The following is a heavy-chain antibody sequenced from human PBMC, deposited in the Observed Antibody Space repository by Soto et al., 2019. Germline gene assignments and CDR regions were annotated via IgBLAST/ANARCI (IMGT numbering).Heavy chain of an antibody. J-gene: IGHJ3*02. D-gene: IGHD7-27*01. CDR1: GFTFSSYS. V-gene: IGHV3-48*01. CDR3: AVGPSPASGPPELGIGNAFDI. CDR2: ISSSSSTI. Sequence: PGGSLRLSCAASGFTFSSYSMNWVRQAPGKGLEWVSYISSSSSTIYYADSVKGRFTISRDNAKNSLYLQMNSLRAEDTAVYYCAVGPSPASGPPELGIGNAFDIWGQGTMVTVSS.